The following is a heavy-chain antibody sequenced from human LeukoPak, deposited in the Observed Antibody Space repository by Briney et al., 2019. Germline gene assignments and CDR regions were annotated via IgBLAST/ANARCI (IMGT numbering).Heavy chain of an antibody. CDR1: GFTFSNYG. Sequence: GGSLRLSCAASGFTFSNYGMHWVRQAPGKGLEWVAFIRYDGSNKYYADSVKGRSTISRDNSKNTLYLQMNSLRAEDTAVYYCAKDHWDGYGDYGDYWGQGTLVTVSS. CDR3: AKDHWDGYGDYGDY. V-gene: IGHV3-30*02. J-gene: IGHJ4*02. CDR2: IRYDGSNK. D-gene: IGHD4-17*01.